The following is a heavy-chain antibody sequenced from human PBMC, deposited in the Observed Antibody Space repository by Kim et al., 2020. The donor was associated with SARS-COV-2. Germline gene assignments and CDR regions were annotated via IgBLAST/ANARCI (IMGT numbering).Heavy chain of an antibody. V-gene: IGHV3-9*01. CDR3: TKDMAMWGSGSYYSFDY. CDR1: GFTFDDYA. D-gene: IGHD3-10*01. CDR2: ISWNSDNI. Sequence: GGSLRLSCAASGFTFDDYAMHWVRQAPGKGLEWVSGISWNSDNIGYADSVKGRFTISRDNAKNSLYLQMNSLRAEDTALYYSTKDMAMWGSGSYYSFDYWGQGTLVTVSS. J-gene: IGHJ4*02.